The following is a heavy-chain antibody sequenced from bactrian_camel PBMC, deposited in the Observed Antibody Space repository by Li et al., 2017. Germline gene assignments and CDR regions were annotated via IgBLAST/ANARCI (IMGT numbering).Heavy chain of an antibody. CDR3: AAVRLGLLCDLRDGNPDY. J-gene: IGHJ4*01. V-gene: IGHV3S31*01. CDR1: GYTYRNYC. CDR2: IVRGTGRT. Sequence: VQLVESGGGSVQAGGSLRLACSASGYTYRNYCMGWFRQAPGQEREGVAFIVRGTGRTNYADSVKGRFSISQDNPKNTMYLQMNSLRPEDTAMYSCAAVRLGLLCDLRDGNPDYWGQGTQVTVS. D-gene: IGHD2*01.